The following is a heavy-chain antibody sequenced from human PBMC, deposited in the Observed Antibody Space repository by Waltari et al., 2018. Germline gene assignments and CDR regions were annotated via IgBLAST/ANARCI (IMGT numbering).Heavy chain of an antibody. CDR2: IYYSGGP. D-gene: IGHD1-1*01. CDR3: ARGTVEIATNDY. V-gene: IGHV4-39*07. CDR1: GGSISSSSYY. J-gene: IGHJ4*02. Sequence: QLQLQASGPGLVQPSETLCLTCTVAGGSISSSSYYWGWLRQHPGKGLAWIGSIYYSGGPYYNPFFKSRVTRSVATSKNLFSLKRSSVTAAYTAVYYWARGTVEIATNDYWCQGTLGTVSS.